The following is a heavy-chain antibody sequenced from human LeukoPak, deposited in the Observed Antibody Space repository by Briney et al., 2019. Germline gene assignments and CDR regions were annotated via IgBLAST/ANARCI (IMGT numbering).Heavy chain of an antibody. Sequence: GGSLRLSCAASGFTFSDYYMSWIRQAPGKGLEWVSYISSSGSTIYYADSVKGRFTISRDNAKNTLYLQMTSLRAEDTAVYYRARDPQADDILSGADYWGQGTLVTVSS. D-gene: IGHD3-9*01. CDR1: GFTFSDYY. CDR2: ISSSGSTI. CDR3: ARDPQADDILSGADY. V-gene: IGHV3-11*04. J-gene: IGHJ4*02.